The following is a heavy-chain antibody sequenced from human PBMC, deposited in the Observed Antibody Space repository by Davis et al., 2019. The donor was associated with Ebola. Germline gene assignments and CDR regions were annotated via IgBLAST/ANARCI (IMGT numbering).Heavy chain of an antibody. CDR3: TYTYSSGEDV. CDR1: GFTFSGSA. J-gene: IGHJ6*02. D-gene: IGHD6-25*01. V-gene: IGHV3-73*01. CDR2: IRSKANNYAT. Sequence: KISCAASGFTFSGSAMHCVRQASGKGLEWVGRIRSKANNYATAYAASVKGRFTISRDDSKNTAYLQMNSLKTEDTAVYYCTYTYSSGEDVWGQGTTVTVSS.